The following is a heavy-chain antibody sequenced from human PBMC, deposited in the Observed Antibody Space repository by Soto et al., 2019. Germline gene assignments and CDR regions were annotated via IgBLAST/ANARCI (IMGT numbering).Heavy chain of an antibody. V-gene: IGHV4-39*01. CDR2: IYYSGST. D-gene: IGHD5-12*01. Sequence: SETLSLTCTVSGGSISSSSYYWGWIRQPPGKGLEWIGSIYYSGSTYYNPSLKSRVTISVDTSKNQFSLKLSSVTAADTAVYYCARKDSGYVACFDYWGQGTLVTVSS. J-gene: IGHJ4*02. CDR3: ARKDSGYVACFDY. CDR1: GGSISSSSYY.